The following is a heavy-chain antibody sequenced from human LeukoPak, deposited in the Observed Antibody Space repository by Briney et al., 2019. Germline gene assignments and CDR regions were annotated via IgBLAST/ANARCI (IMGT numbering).Heavy chain of an antibody. CDR2: MNPNSGNT. D-gene: IGHD1-26*01. J-gene: IGHJ4*02. V-gene: IGHV1-8*01. CDR3: ARALAYTGTHPYYFEY. Sequence: ASVKVSCKASGYTFTSYDINWVRQATGQGLEWMGWMNPNSGNTGYAQKFQGRVTMTRNTSITTAYMELSSLRSDDTAVYYCARALAYTGTHPYYFEYWGQGTLVTVSS. CDR1: GYTFTSYD.